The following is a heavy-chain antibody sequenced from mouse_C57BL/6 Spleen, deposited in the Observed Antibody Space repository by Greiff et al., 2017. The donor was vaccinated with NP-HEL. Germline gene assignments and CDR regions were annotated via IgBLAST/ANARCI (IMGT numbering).Heavy chain of an antibody. J-gene: IGHJ2*01. CDR3: AAYGSSYYFDY. V-gene: IGHV1-52*01. CDR2: IDPSDSET. D-gene: IGHD1-1*01. CDR1: GYTFTSYW. Sequence: QVQLQQPGAELVRPGSSVKLSCKASGYTFTSYWMHWVKQRPIQGLEWIGNIDPSDSETHYNQKFKDKATLTVEKSSSTAYMQLSSLTSEDSAVYYCAAYGSSYYFDYWGQGTTLTVSS.